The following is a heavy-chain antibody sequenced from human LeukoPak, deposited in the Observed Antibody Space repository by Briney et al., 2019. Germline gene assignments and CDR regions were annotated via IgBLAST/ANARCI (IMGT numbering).Heavy chain of an antibody. D-gene: IGHD6-13*01. J-gene: IGHJ5*02. CDR1: GFTLTDYG. V-gene: IGHV3-21*01. CDR3: ARAKSSVAAAGTGFDP. Sequence: GGSLRLSCAASGFTLTDYGMSWVRQAPGKGLEWVSSISSSSSYIYYADSVKGRFTISRDNAKNSLYLQMNSLRAEDTAVYYCARAKSSVAAAGTGFDPWGQGTLVTVSS. CDR2: ISSSSSYI.